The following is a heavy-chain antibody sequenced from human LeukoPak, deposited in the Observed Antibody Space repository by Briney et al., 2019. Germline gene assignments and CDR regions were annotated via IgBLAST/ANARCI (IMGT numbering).Heavy chain of an antibody. CDR3: TTGFSTGN. V-gene: IGHV3-15*01. CDR1: GITVSDAW. D-gene: IGHD2/OR15-2a*01. J-gene: IGHJ4*02. CDR2: IKSKTDGGTT. Sequence: GGSLRLSCAASGITVSDAWMSWVRQAPGKGLEWVGRIKSKTDGGTTDYAAPVKGRFTVSRGDSKNTLYLQMNSLRTEDTALYYCTTGFSTGNWGQGTLVTVSS.